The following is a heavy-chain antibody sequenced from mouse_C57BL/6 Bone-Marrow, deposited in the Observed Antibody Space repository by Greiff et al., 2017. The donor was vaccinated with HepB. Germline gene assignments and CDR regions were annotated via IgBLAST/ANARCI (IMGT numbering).Heavy chain of an antibody. J-gene: IGHJ2*01. CDR1: GYTFTSYG. V-gene: IGHV1-81*01. Sequence: VHLVESGAELARPGASVKLSCKASGYTFTSYGISWVKQRTGQGLEWIGEIYPRSGNTYYNEKFKGKATLTADKSSSTAYMELRSLTSEDSAVYFCARGYYYGSPALYWGQGTTLTVSS. CDR2: IYPRSGNT. D-gene: IGHD1-1*01. CDR3: ARGYYYGSPALY.